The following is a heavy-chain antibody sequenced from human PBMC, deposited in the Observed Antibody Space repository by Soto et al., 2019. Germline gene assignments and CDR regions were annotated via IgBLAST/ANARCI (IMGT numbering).Heavy chain of an antibody. V-gene: IGHV1-18*01. D-gene: IGHD6-19*01. Sequence: ASVKVSCKASGYIFTSYAISWVRQAPGQGLEWMGRISAYNGNTNYAQKLQGRVTMTTDTSTSTAYMELRSLRSDDTAVYYCARSADTRGWCDYWGQGTLVTVSS. CDR3: ARSADTRGWCDY. CDR2: ISAYNGNT. J-gene: IGHJ4*02. CDR1: GYIFTSYA.